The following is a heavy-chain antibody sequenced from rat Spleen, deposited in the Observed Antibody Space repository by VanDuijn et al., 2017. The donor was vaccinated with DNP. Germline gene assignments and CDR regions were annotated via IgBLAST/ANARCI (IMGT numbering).Heavy chain of an antibody. J-gene: IGHJ4*01. V-gene: IGHV2-77*01. Sequence: QVQMKETGPGLVQTTQTLSVTCTVSGFSLTSYGVHWVRQAPGKGLEWMGIIWGDGSTNYNSALKSRLSISRDTSKSQVFLTMNSLQTDDTAVYYCATSSPTMDAWGQGTSVTVSS. CDR3: ATSSPTMDA. CDR2: IWGDGST. D-gene: IGHD1-2*01. CDR1: GFSLTSYG.